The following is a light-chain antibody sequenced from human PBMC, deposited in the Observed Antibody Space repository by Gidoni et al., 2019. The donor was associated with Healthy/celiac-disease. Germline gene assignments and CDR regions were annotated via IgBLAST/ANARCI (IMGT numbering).Light chain of an antibody. CDR1: QSISSY. J-gene: IGKJ1*01. CDR3: QQSYSTRVVWT. Sequence: DIQMTQSPSSLSASVGDRVTITCRASQSISSYLSWYQQKPGKAPKLLIYAASSLQSGVPSRFSGSGSGTDFTLTISSLQPEDFATYYCQQSYSTRVVWTFGQGTKVEIK. V-gene: IGKV1-39*01. CDR2: AAS.